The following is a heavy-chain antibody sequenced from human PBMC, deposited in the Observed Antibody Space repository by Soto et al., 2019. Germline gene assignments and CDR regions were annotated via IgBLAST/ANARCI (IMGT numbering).Heavy chain of an antibody. J-gene: IGHJ4*02. D-gene: IGHD3-16*02. V-gene: IGHV3-15*07. Sequence: PGGSLRLSCAASGFTFSNAWINWVRQAPGKGLEWVGRIKSKTDGGTTDYAAPVKGRFTISRDDSKNTLYLQMNSLKTEDTAVYYCTFNYDYAWGSYRYNPSLFDYWGQGTLVTVSS. CDR1: GFTFSNAW. CDR3: TFNYDYAWGSYRYNPSLFDY. CDR2: IKSKTDGGTT.